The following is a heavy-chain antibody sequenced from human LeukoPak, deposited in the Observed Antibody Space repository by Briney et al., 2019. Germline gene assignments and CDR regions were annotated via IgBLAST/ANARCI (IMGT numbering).Heavy chain of an antibody. CDR2: IRYDGSNK. D-gene: IGHD6-19*01. CDR3: AKDLYSSGWYGGGKNWFDP. Sequence: GGSLRLSCAASGFTFSSYGMHWVRQAPGKGLEWVAFIRYDGSNKYYADSVKGRFTISRDNSKNTLYLQMSSLRAEDTAVYYCAKDLYSSGWYGGGKNWFDPWGQGTLVTVSS. J-gene: IGHJ5*02. CDR1: GFTFSSYG. V-gene: IGHV3-30*02.